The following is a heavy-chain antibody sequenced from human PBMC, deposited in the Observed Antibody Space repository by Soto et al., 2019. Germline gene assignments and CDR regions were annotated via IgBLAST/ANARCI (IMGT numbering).Heavy chain of an antibody. Sequence: GGSLRLSCAASGFTFSSYWMHWVRQAPGKGLVWVSRIKSDGSITNYADSVKGRFTISRDNAKNTLYLQMNSLRAEDTAVYYCASSAGPNWFDPWGQGTLVTVSS. CDR3: ASSAGPNWFDP. J-gene: IGHJ5*02. CDR2: IKSDGSIT. CDR1: GFTFSSYW. V-gene: IGHV3-74*01.